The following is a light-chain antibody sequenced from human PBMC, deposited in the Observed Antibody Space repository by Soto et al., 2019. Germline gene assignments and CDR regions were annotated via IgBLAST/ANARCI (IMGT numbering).Light chain of an antibody. CDR1: QSVSSN. J-gene: IGKJ2*01. Sequence: EIVMTQSPATLSVSPGERATLSCRASQSVSSNLAWYQQKPGQAPRLLIYGASTRATSIPARFSGSGSGTEFTLTISSLQPEDFAVYYCQQYNNWPMYTFGQGTKVDIK. V-gene: IGKV3-15*01. CDR2: GAS. CDR3: QQYNNWPMYT.